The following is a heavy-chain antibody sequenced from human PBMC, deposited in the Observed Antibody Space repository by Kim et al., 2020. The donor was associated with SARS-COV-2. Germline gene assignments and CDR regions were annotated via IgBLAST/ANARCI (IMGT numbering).Heavy chain of an antibody. CDR2: IYYSGST. D-gene: IGHD6-19*01. Sequence: SETLSLTCTVSGGSISSSSYYWGWIRQPPGKGLEWIGSIYYSGSTYYNPSLKSRVTISVDTSKNQFSLKLSSVTAADTAVYYCARLPGIAVAGADYWGQG. J-gene: IGHJ4*02. V-gene: IGHV4-39*01. CDR3: ARLPGIAVAGADY. CDR1: GGSISSSSYY.